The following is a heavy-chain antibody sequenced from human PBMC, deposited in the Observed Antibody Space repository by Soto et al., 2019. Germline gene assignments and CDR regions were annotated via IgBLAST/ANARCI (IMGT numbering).Heavy chain of an antibody. CDR2: ISGSGGST. CDR3: AKSFGGSSWYNYFDY. CDR1: GFTFSSYA. Sequence: GGSLRLSCAASGFTFSSYAMSWVRQAPGKGLEWVSAISGSGGSTYYADSVKGRFTISRDNSKNTLYLQMNSLRAEDTAVYYCAKSFGGSSWYNYFDYWGQGTLVTVSS. D-gene: IGHD6-13*01. V-gene: IGHV3-23*01. J-gene: IGHJ4*02.